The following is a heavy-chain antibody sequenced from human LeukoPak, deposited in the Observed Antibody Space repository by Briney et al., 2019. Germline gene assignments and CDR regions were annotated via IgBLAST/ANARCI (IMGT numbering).Heavy chain of an antibody. D-gene: IGHD6-13*01. V-gene: IGHV3-7*01. Sequence: GGSLRLSCAAPGFTFSSYWMSWVRQAPGEGLEWVANIKQDGSEKYYVDSVKGRFTISRDNAKNSLYLQMNSLRAEDTAVYYCARDKQQLVFDYWGQGTLVTASS. CDR2: IKQDGSEK. CDR1: GFTFSSYW. CDR3: ARDKQQLVFDY. J-gene: IGHJ4*02.